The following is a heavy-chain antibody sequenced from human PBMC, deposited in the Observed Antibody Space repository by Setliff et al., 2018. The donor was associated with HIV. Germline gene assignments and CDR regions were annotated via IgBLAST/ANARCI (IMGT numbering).Heavy chain of an antibody. CDR1: GGSFMGYY. CDR2: INHSGNT. V-gene: IGHV4-34*01. J-gene: IGHJ4*02. Sequence: PSETLSLTCAVYGGSFMGYYWNWIRQPPGKGLEWIGEINHSGNTNSNPSLKSRVTISVDPSKSQFSLRLDSVTAADTAVYYCARGGKLGAPFDYWGQGTLVTVSS. CDR3: ARGGKLGAPFDY. D-gene: IGHD1-26*01.